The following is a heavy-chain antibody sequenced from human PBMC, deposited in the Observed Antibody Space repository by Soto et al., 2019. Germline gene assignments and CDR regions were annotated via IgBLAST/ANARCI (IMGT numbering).Heavy chain of an antibody. CDR1: GDSVSRGGSS. CDR3: ARVAAWEWFDP. V-gene: IGHV4-30-2*06. D-gene: IGHD6-13*01. CDR2: IYNSGST. J-gene: IGHJ5*01. Sequence: PSETLSLTCAVSGDSVSRGGSSWSWIRQSPGKGLEWLGYIYNSGSTYYNPSLRGRASISIDRSRNQFSLELTSVTAADTALYYCARVAAWEWFDPWGQGILVTSPQ.